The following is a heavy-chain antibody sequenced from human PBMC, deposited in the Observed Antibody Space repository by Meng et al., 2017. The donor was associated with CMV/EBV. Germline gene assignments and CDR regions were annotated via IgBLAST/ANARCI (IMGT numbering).Heavy chain of an antibody. D-gene: IGHD3-16*02. Sequence: GGSLRLSCAASGFTFSDYYMSWIRQAPGKGLEWVSYISSSGSTIYYADSVKGRFTISRDNAKNSLYLQMNSLRAEDTALYYCAKGTGLSGDYYYGMDVWGQGTTVTVSS. J-gene: IGHJ6*02. CDR3: AKGTGLSGDYYYGMDV. V-gene: IGHV3-11*01. CDR1: GFTFSDYY. CDR2: ISSSGSTI.